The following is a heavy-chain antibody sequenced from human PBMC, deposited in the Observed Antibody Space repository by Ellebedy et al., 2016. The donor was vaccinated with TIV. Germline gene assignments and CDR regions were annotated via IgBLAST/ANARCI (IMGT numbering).Heavy chain of an antibody. CDR1: GGTFSSYA. J-gene: IGHJ5*02. V-gene: IGHV1-69*06. CDR3: AREFRIRVFGVVITNWFDP. D-gene: IGHD3-3*01. CDR2: IIPMFGTT. Sequence: SVKVSCXASGGTFSSYAVSWVRRAPGQGLEWMGGIIPMFGTTNYAQHFQGRVTITADKSTATVYMELSRLTSEDTAVYYCAREFRIRVFGVVITNWFDPWGQGTLVTVSS.